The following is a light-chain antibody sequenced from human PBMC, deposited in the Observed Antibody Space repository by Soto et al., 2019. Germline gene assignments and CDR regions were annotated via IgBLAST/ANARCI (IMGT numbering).Light chain of an antibody. J-gene: IGKJ5*01. CDR2: GAS. CDR3: QQYNDWPPGT. Sequence: EIVMTQSPATLAVSPGERVIFSCRASQSVSRNVARYQQQPGQAPRLLIYGASTRATGIPARFSGSGSGTEFTLTISSLQSEDFAVYYCQQYNDWPPGTFGQGTRLEIK. V-gene: IGKV3-15*01. CDR1: QSVSRN.